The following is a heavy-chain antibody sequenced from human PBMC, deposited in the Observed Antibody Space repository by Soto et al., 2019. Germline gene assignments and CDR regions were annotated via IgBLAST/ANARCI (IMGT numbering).Heavy chain of an antibody. CDR3: ARGGGVVPAAMGATDGMDV. CDR2: IIPIFGTA. J-gene: IGHJ6*02. CDR1: GGTFSSYA. D-gene: IGHD2-2*01. Sequence: QVQLVQSGAEVKKPGSSVKVSCKASGGTFSSYAISWVRQAPGQGLEWMGGIIPIFGTANYAQKFQGRVTITADKCTSTAYMELSSLRSEDTAVYYCARGGGVVPAAMGATDGMDVWGQGTTVTVSS. V-gene: IGHV1-69*06.